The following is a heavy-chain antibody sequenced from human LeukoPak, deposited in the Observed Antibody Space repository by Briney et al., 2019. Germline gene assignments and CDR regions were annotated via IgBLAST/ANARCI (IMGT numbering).Heavy chain of an antibody. CDR1: GGSISNYY. Sequence: SETLSLTCTVSGGSISNYYWSWIRQPPGKGLEWIGEINHSGSTNYNPSLKSRVTISVDTSKNQFSLKLSSVTAADTAVYYCASYTVTTRRAFDYWGQGTLVTVSS. J-gene: IGHJ4*02. D-gene: IGHD4-17*01. CDR3: ASYTVTTRRAFDY. V-gene: IGHV4-34*01. CDR2: INHSGST.